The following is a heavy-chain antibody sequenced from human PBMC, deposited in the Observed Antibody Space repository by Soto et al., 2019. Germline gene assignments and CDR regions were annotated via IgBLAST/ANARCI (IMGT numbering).Heavy chain of an antibody. J-gene: IGHJ4*02. CDR3: ARVYCSGGSCYGSDY. Sequence: QVQLVQSGAEVKKPGASVKVSCKASGYTFTTYYMHWVRQAPGQGLEWMGIINPSGGSTSYAQTFQGSVTMTRDTSTSTVYMELSSLRSEDTAVYYCARVYCSGGSCYGSDYWGQGTLVTVSS. CDR2: INPSGGST. D-gene: IGHD2-15*01. CDR1: GYTFTTYY. V-gene: IGHV1-46*01.